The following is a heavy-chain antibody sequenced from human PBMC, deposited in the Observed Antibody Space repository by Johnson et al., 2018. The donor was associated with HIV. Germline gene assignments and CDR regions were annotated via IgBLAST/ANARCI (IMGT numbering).Heavy chain of an antibody. Sequence: VQLVESGGGLVKPGGSLRLSCAASGFTFTNAWMHWVRQAPGKGLEWVGRLKSRTDGETADYAAPVKGRFTISRDDSKNTLYLQMNSLKTEDTALYYCTTDVPGGPYYNAFDIGGQGTMVTVSS. D-gene: IGHD1-26*01. CDR3: TTDVPGGPYYNAFDI. CDR2: LKSRTDGETA. CDR1: GFTFTNAW. J-gene: IGHJ3*02. V-gene: IGHV3-15*01.